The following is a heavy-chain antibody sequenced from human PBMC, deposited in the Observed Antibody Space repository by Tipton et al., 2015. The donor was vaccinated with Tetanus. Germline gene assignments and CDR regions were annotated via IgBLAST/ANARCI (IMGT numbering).Heavy chain of an antibody. D-gene: IGHD6-19*01. Sequence: QVQLVQSGAEVKRPGSSVKVSCKASGGTVSSDVLSWVRQAPGQGLEWMGGIIPMFGTTHYAQKFQGRVTITADEVTNTVYMEMGGLRPEDTAAYYCARVGGITVTVTKYWFDPWGQGTLVTVSS. J-gene: IGHJ5*02. CDR3: ARVGGITVTVTKYWFDP. CDR2: IIPMFGTT. V-gene: IGHV1-69*01. CDR1: GGTVSSDV.